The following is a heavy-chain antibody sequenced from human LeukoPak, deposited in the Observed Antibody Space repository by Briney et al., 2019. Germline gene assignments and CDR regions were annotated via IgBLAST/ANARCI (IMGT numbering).Heavy chain of an antibody. CDR1: GGTFSSYA. V-gene: IGHV1-69*13. CDR3: AREDCSSTSCSFDY. D-gene: IGHD2-2*01. J-gene: IGHJ4*02. CDR2: IIPIFGTA. Sequence: ASVKVSCKASGGTFSSYAISWVRQAPGQGLEWMGGIIPIFGTANYAQKFQGSGTITADESTSTAYMELSSLRSEDTAVYYCAREDCSSTSCSFDYWGQGTLVTVSS.